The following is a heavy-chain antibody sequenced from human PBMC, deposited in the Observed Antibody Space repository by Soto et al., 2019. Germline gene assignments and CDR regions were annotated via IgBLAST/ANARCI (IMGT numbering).Heavy chain of an antibody. Sequence: PSETLSLTCTVSGGNISSYYWSWIRQPPGKGLEWIGYIYYSGSTNYNPSLKSRVTISVDTSKNQFSLKLSSVTAADTAVYYCARGHSECSSTSCYYWFDPWGQGTLVTVSS. D-gene: IGHD2-2*01. V-gene: IGHV4-59*01. CDR3: ARGHSECSSTSCYYWFDP. CDR1: GGNISSYY. CDR2: IYYSGST. J-gene: IGHJ5*02.